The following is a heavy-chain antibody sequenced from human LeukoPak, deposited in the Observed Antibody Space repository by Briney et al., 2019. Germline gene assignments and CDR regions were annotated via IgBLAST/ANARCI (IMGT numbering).Heavy chain of an antibody. J-gene: IGHJ6*02. CDR2: INWNGGRT. V-gene: IGHV3-20*04. D-gene: IGHD3-22*01. Sequence: GGSLRLSCAASGFMFDDYGMSWVRQAPGKGLEWVSGINWNGGRTGYADSVKGRFTISRDNSKNTLYLQMNSLRAEDAAVYYCARVTQYYDSSGPTYGMDVWGQGTTVTVSS. CDR3: ARVTQYYDSSGPTYGMDV. CDR1: GFMFDDYG.